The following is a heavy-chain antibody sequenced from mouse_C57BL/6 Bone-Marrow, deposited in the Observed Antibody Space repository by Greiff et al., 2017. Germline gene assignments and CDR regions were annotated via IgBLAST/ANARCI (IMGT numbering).Heavy chain of an antibody. Sequence: VQLQQPGAELVKPGASVKMSCKASGYTFTSYWITWVKQRPGQGLEWIGDIYPGSGSTNYNEKFKSQATLTVDTYSSTAYMQLSILTSEDSAVYYCARGYGNWYFDVWGTGTTVTVSS. V-gene: IGHV1-55*01. CDR1: GYTFTSYW. CDR2: IYPGSGST. J-gene: IGHJ1*03. D-gene: IGHD2-1*01. CDR3: ARGYGNWYFDV.